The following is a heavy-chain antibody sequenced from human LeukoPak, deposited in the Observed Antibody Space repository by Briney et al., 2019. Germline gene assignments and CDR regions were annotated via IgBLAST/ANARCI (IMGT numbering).Heavy chain of an antibody. D-gene: IGHD4-17*01. CDR1: GDSFKNYA. Sequence: ASVKVSCKASGDSFKNYAVSWVRQAPGQGFEWMGGILIVFGTTNYEQKFQDRLTITTDESTTTAYMELNSLTSEDTAVYYCARSKSVTYGFDYWGQGTLVIVSS. V-gene: IGHV1-69*05. CDR3: ARSKSVTYGFDY. CDR2: ILIVFGTT. J-gene: IGHJ4*02.